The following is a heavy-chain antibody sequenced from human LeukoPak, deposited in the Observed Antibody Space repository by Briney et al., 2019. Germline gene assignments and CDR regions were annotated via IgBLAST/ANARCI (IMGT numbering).Heavy chain of an antibody. J-gene: IGHJ5*02. CDR1: GFTFSSYW. CDR3: ARKVGDSSGYYYADNWFDP. V-gene: IGHV3-7*01. CDR2: IKQDGSEE. D-gene: IGHD3-22*01. Sequence: GGSLRLSCAASGFTFSSYWMSWVRQAPGKGLEWVANIKQDGSEEYYVDSVKGRFTISRDNAKNSLYLQMNSLRAEDTAVYYCARKVGDSSGYYYADNWFDPWGQGILVTVSS.